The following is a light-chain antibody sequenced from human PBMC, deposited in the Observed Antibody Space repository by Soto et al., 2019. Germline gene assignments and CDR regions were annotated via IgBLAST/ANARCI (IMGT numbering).Light chain of an antibody. Sequence: VLTQSPDTLSLSPGERATLSCRASERISSNFLAWYQQRPGQAPRLLIYAASTRASGIPDRFSGSGSGTDFALTISRLEPEDFAVFYCQQYGTSPFTFGPGTTVEIK. CDR2: AAS. CDR1: ERISSNF. J-gene: IGKJ3*01. V-gene: IGKV3-20*01. CDR3: QQYGTSPFT.